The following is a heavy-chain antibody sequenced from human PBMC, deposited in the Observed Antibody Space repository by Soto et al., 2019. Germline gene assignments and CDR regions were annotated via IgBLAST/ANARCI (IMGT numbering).Heavy chain of an antibody. CDR2: MFYSGNT. J-gene: IGHJ4*02. Sequence: SETLSLTCTVSGDSISSNTYYWGWIRQPPGKGLEWIGSMFYSGNTYYNPSLKSRVTLSIDTSKNQFSLKLNSVNTVYMELGSLRGEDTAVYYCAKDVETSGWYHFFDYWGQGTLVTVSS. CDR1: GDSISSNTYY. D-gene: IGHD6-19*01. CDR3: RGEDTAVYYCAKDVETSGWYHFFDY. V-gene: IGHV4-39*01.